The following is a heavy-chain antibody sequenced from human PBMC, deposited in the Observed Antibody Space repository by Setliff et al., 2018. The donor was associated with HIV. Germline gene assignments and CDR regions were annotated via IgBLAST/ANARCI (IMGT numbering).Heavy chain of an antibody. J-gene: IGHJ5*02. CDR3: ARGLGSTRFDP. D-gene: IGHD2-2*01. CDR1: GYTFTDYD. V-gene: IGHV1-18*01. Sequence: GSVKVSCKASGYTFTDYDIFWVRQAPGRGLEWIGWISGNNANTNYAQKLQGRVTMTTDTSTSTAYMELRSLRSDDTAVYYCARGLGSTRFDPWGQGTLVTVSS. CDR2: ISGNNANT.